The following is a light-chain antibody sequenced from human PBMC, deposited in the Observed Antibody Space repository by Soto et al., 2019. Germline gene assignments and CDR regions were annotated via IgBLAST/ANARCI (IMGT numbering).Light chain of an antibody. J-gene: IGKJ3*01. Sequence: EIVLTQSPGTLSLSPGERATLSCRASQSVSSSYLAWYQQKPGQAPRLLIYGASSRATGIPDRFSGSGSGTDFTLTISRLEPEDFAVYYCQHRTNWPLLFTFGPGTKVDIK. CDR2: GAS. CDR1: QSVSSSY. CDR3: QHRTNWPLLFT. V-gene: IGKV3D-20*02.